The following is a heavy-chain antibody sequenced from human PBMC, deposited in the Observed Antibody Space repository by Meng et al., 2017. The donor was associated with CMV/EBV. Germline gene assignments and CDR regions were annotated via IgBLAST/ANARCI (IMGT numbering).Heavy chain of an antibody. CDR1: GFTFSSYA. Sequence: GESLKISCAASGFTFSSYAMSWVRQAPGKGLEWVSAISGSGGSTYYADSVKGRFTISRDNAKNSLYLQMNSLRAEDTAVYYCARAEGAGYCSSTSCYADYWGQGTLVTVSS. V-gene: IGHV3-23*01. D-gene: IGHD2-2*03. CDR2: ISGSGGST. J-gene: IGHJ4*02. CDR3: ARAEGAGYCSSTSCYADY.